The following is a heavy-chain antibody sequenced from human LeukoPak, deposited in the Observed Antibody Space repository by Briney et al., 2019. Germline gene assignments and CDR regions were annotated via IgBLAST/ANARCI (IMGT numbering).Heavy chain of an antibody. D-gene: IGHD3-10*01. J-gene: IGHJ4*02. V-gene: IGHV3-7*01. Sequence: GGSLRLSCVASGFTFSSYWMSWVRQAPGKGLEWVANIKQDGSEKYYVDSVKGRFTISRDNAKNSLYLQMNSLRAEDTAVYYCARSYGSGTYQTDYWGQGTLVTVSS. CDR2: IKQDGSEK. CDR3: ARSYGSGTYQTDY. CDR1: GFTFSSYW.